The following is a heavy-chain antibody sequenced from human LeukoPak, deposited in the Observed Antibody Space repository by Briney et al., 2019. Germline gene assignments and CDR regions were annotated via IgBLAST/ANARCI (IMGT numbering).Heavy chain of an antibody. Sequence: GGSLRLSCAASGFTFSSYAMSWVHQAPGKGLEWVSAISGSGGSTYYADSVKGRFTISRDNSKNTLYLQMNSLRAEDTAVYYCAKKESGFYDILTGYDRGFMDIWGRGTTVTVSS. V-gene: IGHV3-23*01. CDR2: ISGSGGST. J-gene: IGHJ6*02. CDR1: GFTFSSYA. CDR3: AKKESGFYDILTGYDRGFMDI. D-gene: IGHD3-9*01.